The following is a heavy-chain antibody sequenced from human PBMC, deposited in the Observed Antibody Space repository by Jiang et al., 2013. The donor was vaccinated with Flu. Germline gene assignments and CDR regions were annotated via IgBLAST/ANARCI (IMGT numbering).Heavy chain of an antibody. CDR2: IIPILGTP. V-gene: IGHV1-69*06. D-gene: IGHD3-3*01. CDR1: GGTFSSYV. J-gene: IGHJ3*02. CDR3: AREGTYYDFWGPQGAFDI. Sequence: SSVKVSCKASGGTFSSYVIGWVRQAPGQGLEWMGGIIPILGTPNHAQKFQGRVTITADKSTSTAYMELSSLRSEDTAVYYCAREGTYYDFWGPQGAFDIWGQGTMVTVSS.